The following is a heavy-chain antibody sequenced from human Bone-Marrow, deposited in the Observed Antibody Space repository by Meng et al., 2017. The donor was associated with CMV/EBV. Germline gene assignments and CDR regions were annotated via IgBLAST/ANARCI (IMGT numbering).Heavy chain of an antibody. CDR2: ISSSSSYI. D-gene: IGHD1-1*01. CDR3: ARTRTGTTVGWVEP. CDR1: GFTFSSYS. J-gene: IGHJ5*02. Sequence: GESLKISCAASGFTFSSYSMNWVRQAPGKGLEWVSSISSSSSYIYYADSVKGRFTISRDNAKNPLYLQMNSLRAEATAVYYCARTRTGTTVGWVEPWGQGTLVTVSS. V-gene: IGHV3-21*01.